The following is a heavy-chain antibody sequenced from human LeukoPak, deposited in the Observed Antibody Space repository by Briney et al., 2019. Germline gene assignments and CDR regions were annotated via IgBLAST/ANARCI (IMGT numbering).Heavy chain of an antibody. CDR3: ARVPRGSTNYFDY. J-gene: IGHJ4*02. V-gene: IGHV4-31*03. CDR1: GGSISGGGYY. D-gene: IGHD3-10*01. Sequence: PSETLSLTCTVSGGSISGGGYYWSWIRQHPGKGLEWIGYIYYSGSTYYNPSLKSRVTISVDTSKNQFSLKLSSVTAADTAVYYCARVPRGSTNYFDYWGQGTLVTVSS. CDR2: IYYSGST.